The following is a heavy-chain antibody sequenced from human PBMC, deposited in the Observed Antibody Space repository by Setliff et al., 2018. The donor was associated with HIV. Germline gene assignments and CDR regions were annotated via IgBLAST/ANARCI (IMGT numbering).Heavy chain of an antibody. V-gene: IGHV4-34*01. Sequence: SETLSLTCAVYGGSFSGYCWSWIRQPPGKGLEWIGEINHSGSTNYNPSLKSRVTISVDTSKNQFSLKLSSVTAADTAVYYCARVYSSSSGFDYWGQGTLVTVPQ. D-gene: IGHD6-6*01. CDR3: ARVYSSSSGFDY. CDR2: INHSGST. J-gene: IGHJ4*02. CDR1: GGSFSGYC.